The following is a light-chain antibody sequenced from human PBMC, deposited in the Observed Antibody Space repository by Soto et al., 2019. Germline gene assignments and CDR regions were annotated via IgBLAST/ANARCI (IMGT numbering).Light chain of an antibody. J-gene: IGLJ3*02. V-gene: IGLV1-40*01. Sequence: QLVLTQPPSVSGARGQRVTISCTGNNSNLGAGYDVHWYQQLPGAAPKLVIFGNRNRPSGVPERFSGSKSGTSASLAITGLQAEDEADYYCQAYDYSLTAFVFGGGTKLTVL. CDR2: GNR. CDR1: NSNLGAGYD. CDR3: QAYDYSLTAFV.